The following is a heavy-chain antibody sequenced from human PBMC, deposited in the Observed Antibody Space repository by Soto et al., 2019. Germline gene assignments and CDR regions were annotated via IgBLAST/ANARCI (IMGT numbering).Heavy chain of an antibody. D-gene: IGHD6-19*01. J-gene: IGHJ6*02. Sequence: QVQLVQSGGEVKKPGASVKVSCKASSYTFTSYGISWVRQAPGQGLEWVGWISAYNSKTNYAQNFQGRVTMTTDTSTSTAYMELRSLRSDDTAVYYCAREVAVAGTWAYYGMDFWGQGTTVTVSS. V-gene: IGHV1-18*01. CDR2: ISAYNSKT. CDR1: SYTFTSYG. CDR3: AREVAVAGTWAYYGMDF.